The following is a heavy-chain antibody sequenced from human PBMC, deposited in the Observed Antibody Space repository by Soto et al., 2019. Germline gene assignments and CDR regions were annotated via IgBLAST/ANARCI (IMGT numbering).Heavy chain of an antibody. V-gene: IGHV3-11*06. D-gene: IGHD3-22*01. CDR3: ARDPYDSGGYGAFDT. J-gene: IGHJ3*02. CDR1: GFTFSDYY. Sequence: PGGALRLSCAASGFTFSDYYMSWIRQAPGKGLEWVSYVGRSGTYTNYADSVKGRFTISRDNAKNSLCLQMNSLRAEDTAVYYCARDPYDSGGYGAFDTWGKGTMVTVSS. CDR2: VGRSGTYT.